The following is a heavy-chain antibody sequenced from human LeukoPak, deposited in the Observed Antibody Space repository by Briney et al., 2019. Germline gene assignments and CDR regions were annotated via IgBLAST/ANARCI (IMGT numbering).Heavy chain of an antibody. CDR3: ARLEAAAGTPYFDY. CDR1: GYSISSGYY. CDR2: IYHSGST. D-gene: IGHD6-13*01. Sequence: SETLSLTCTVSGYSISSGYYWGWIRQPPGKGLEWIGSIYHSGSTYYNPSLKSRVTISVDTSKNQFSLKLSSVTAADTAVYYCARLEAAAGTPYFDYWGQGTLVTVSS. J-gene: IGHJ4*02. V-gene: IGHV4-38-2*02.